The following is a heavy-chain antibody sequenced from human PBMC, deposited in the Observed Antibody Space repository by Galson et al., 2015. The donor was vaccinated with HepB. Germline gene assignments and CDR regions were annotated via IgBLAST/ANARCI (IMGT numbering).Heavy chain of an antibody. J-gene: IGHJ4*02. CDR3: VKDQEGFY. Sequence: SLRLSCAASGFTFSNYAMNWVRQTPGKGLEWVSYMSSSGGTIYYADSVKGRFTISRDNSKNTLFLQMNSLRVEDTAVYYCVKDQEGFYWGQGTLVTVSS. CDR1: GFTFSNYA. V-gene: IGHV3-48*03. CDR2: MSSSGGTI.